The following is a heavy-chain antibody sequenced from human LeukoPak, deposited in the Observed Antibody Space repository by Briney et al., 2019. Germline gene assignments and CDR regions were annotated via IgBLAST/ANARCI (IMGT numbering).Heavy chain of an antibody. V-gene: IGHV1-69*06. Sequence: ASVKVSCKASGGTFSSYAISWVRQAPGQGLEWMGGIIPIFGTTNYAQKFQDRVTITADKSTSTAYMGLSSLRSEDTAVYYCARVVGLTGYSSSWYSGYYYYMDVWGKGTTVTVSS. D-gene: IGHD6-13*01. CDR1: GGTFSSYA. CDR2: IIPIFGTT. J-gene: IGHJ6*03. CDR3: ARVVGLTGYSSSWYSGYYYYMDV.